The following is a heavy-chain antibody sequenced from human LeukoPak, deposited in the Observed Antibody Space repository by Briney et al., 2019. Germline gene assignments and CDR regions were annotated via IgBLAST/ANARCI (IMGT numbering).Heavy chain of an antibody. Sequence: GGSLRLSCAASGFTFSSYSMNWVRQAPRKGLEWVSCISSSSSTLYYADAVKGRFTLSSDNAKNSLYLQMYSLSAEDMAVYYCARAITTGPLRPFDYGGQGTLVTVSS. CDR2: ISSSSSTL. CDR3: ARAITTGPLRPFDY. CDR1: GFTFSSYS. D-gene: IGHD4-17*01. J-gene: IGHJ4*02. V-gene: IGHV3-48*01.